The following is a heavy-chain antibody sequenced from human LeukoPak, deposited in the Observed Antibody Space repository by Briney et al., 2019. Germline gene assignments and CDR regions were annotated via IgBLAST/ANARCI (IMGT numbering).Heavy chain of an antibody. CDR2: ISAYNGNT. CDR1: GYTFTSYG. V-gene: IGHV1-18*01. J-gene: IGHJ4*02. CDR3: ARESSSSPWEVQYFDY. D-gene: IGHD6-6*01. Sequence: ASVKVSCKASGYTFTSYGISWVRQAPGQGLEWMGWISAYNGNTNYAQKLQGRVTMTTDTSTSTAYMELRSLRSDDTAVYYCARESSSSPWEVQYFDYWGQGTRVTVSS.